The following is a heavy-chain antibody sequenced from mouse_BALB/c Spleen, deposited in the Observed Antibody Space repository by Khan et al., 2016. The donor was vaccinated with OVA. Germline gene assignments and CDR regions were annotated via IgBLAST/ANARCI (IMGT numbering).Heavy chain of an antibody. D-gene: IGHD2-14*01. CDR2: MIYSGNT. V-gene: IGHV3-8*02. CDR3: ARSTYRYAFAY. CDR1: GDSITSGY. J-gene: IGHJ3*01. Sequence: EVQLQESGPSLVKPSQTLSLTCSVTGDSITSGYWSWIRKFPGNKLEYMGYMIYSGNTYYNPSLKSRISITRHTSTHQYYLQLNSVTTEDTATYYCARSTYRYAFAYWGQGTLVTVSA.